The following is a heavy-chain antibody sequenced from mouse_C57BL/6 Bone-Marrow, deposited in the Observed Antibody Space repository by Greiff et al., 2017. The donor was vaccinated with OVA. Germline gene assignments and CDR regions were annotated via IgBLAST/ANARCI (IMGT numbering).Heavy chain of an antibody. V-gene: IGHV1-64*01. D-gene: IGHD2-3*01. J-gene: IGHJ2*01. CDR3: ARNTDGYSYYFDY. Sequence: VQLQQPGAELVKPGASVKLSCKASGYTFTSYWMHWVKQRPGQGLEWIGMIHPNSGSTNYNEKFKSKATLTVDKSSSTAYMQLSSLTSEDSAVYYCARNTDGYSYYFDYWGQGTTLTVSS. CDR2: IHPNSGST. CDR1: GYTFTSYW.